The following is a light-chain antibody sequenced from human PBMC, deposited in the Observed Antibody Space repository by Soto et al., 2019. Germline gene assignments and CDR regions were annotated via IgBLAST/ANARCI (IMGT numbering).Light chain of an antibody. J-gene: IGKJ4*01. CDR2: ATS. CDR1: QSVGNN. V-gene: IGKV3-15*01. CDR3: QQYGDWPLT. Sequence: EIVVTQSPATLSVSPGERATLSCRASQSVGNNFAWYQQKPGQAPRLLIFATSTWATGVPARFSGSGSGTESPLTISSLQSEDFAVYYCQQYGDWPLTFGGGAKVEIE.